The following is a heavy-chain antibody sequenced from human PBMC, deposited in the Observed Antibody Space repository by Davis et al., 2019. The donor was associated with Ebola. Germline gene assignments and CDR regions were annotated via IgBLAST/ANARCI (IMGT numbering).Heavy chain of an antibody. CDR2: IFPDDSDA. V-gene: IGHV5-51*01. CDR3: ARQGTTSWDS. D-gene: IGHD2-2*01. J-gene: IGHJ4*02. Sequence: GGSLRLSCKGSGYGFTNYWIGWVRQMPGKGLEWMGFIFPDDSDATYSPSFQGQVTFSVDKSIRTAYLPWNSLKASDTATYYCARQGTTSWDSWGQGTLVTVSS. CDR1: GYGFTNYW.